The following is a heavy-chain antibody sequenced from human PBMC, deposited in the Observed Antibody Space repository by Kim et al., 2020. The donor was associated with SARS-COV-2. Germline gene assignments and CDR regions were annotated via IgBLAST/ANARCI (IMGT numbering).Heavy chain of an antibody. D-gene: IGHD4-17*01. J-gene: IGHJ6*02. CDR2: IYSGGST. V-gene: IGHV3-53*01. CDR3: ARDHVLTTVTTRDEVHYYYYGMDV. Sequence: GGSLRLSCAASGFTVSSNYMSWVRQAPGKGLEWVSVIYSGGSTYYADSVKGRFTISRDNSKNTLYLQMNSLRAEDTAVYYCARDHVLTTVTTRDEVHYYYYGMDVWGQGTTVTVSS. CDR1: GFTVSSNY.